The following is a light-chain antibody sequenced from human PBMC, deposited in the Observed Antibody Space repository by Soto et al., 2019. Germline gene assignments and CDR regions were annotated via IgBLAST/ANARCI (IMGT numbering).Light chain of an antibody. CDR1: QSVRGY. CDR3: QQYDNWPGT. J-gene: IGKJ1*01. V-gene: IGKV3-15*01. Sequence: EIVMTQSPATLSVSPGEGATLSCRASQSVRGYLAWYQHKPGQSPRLLIYAASTRATGVPARFRGSGSGTEFSLTISSLQSEDFAVYYCQQYDNWPGTFGQGTKVEI. CDR2: AAS.